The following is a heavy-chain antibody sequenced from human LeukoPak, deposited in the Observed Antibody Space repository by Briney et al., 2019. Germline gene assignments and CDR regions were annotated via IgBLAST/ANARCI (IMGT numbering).Heavy chain of an antibody. CDR2: TYYRSKWYS. J-gene: IGHJ4*02. Sequence: SQTLSVTCAISGESVSSINGAWNWIRQSPSRGLEWLGRTYYRSKWYSDYADSMKGRITINPATSKNQFSLQLNSVTPEDTAVYYCARDEGRSGWYTFDYWGQGSLVTVSS. D-gene: IGHD6-19*01. V-gene: IGHV6-1*01. CDR3: ARDEGRSGWYTFDY. CDR1: GESVSSINGA.